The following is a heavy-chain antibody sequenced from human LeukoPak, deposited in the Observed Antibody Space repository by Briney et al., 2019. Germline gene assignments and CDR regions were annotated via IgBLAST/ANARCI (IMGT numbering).Heavy chain of an antibody. D-gene: IGHD3-22*01. J-gene: IGHJ3*02. CDR1: GFTFSSYS. Sequence: GGSLRLSCAASGFTFSSYSMNWVRQAPGKGLEWVSYISSSSSTIYYADSVKGRFTISRDNAKNSLYLQMNSLRAEDTAVYYCAREMYYYDHGAFDIWGQGTMVTVSS. CDR3: AREMYYYDHGAFDI. CDR2: ISSSSSTI. V-gene: IGHV3-48*04.